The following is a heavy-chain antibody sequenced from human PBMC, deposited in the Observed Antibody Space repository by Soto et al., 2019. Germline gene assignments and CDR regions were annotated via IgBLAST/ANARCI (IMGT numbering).Heavy chain of an antibody. V-gene: IGHV4-39*01. CDR2: IYYSGST. CDR3: ARRVRFLEWLPQYYFDY. CDR1: GGSISSSSYY. D-gene: IGHD3-3*01. Sequence: SETLSLTCTVSGGSISSSSYYWGWIRQPPGKGLEWIGSIYYSGSTYYNPSLKSRVTISVDTSKNQFSLKLSSVTAADTAVYYCARRVRFLEWLPQYYFDYWGQGTLVTVSS. J-gene: IGHJ4*02.